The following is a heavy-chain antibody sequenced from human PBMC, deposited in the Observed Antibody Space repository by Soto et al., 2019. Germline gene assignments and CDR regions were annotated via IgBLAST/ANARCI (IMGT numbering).Heavy chain of an antibody. V-gene: IGHV1-69*06. CDR2: IIPIFGTA. CDR1: GGTFSSYA. D-gene: IGHD6-19*01. Sequence: QVQLVQSGAEVKKPGSSVKVSCKASGGTFSSYAISWVRQAPGQGLEWMGGIIPIFGTANYAQKFQGRVTITADKSTSTAYMELSSLRSEDMAVYYCAREGIAVVGTTYPARWFDPWGQGTLVTVSS. J-gene: IGHJ5*02. CDR3: AREGIAVVGTTYPARWFDP.